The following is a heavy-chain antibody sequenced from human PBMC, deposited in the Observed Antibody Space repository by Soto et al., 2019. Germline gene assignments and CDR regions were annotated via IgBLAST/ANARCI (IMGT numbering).Heavy chain of an antibody. D-gene: IGHD3-22*01. CDR3: ARSHRYYDYPDI. CDR2: IHYSGSI. J-gene: IGHJ3*02. V-gene: IGHV4-30-4*01. CDR1: GGSVSSGDYY. Sequence: QVQLQESGPGLVKASQTLSLTCTVSGGSVSSGDYYWSWIRQPPGKGLEWIGYIHYSGSIDYNPSLKSRVTRTVDTSNNQCSLKLTSVTAADTAVYYCARSHRYYDYPDIWGQGTMVTVS.